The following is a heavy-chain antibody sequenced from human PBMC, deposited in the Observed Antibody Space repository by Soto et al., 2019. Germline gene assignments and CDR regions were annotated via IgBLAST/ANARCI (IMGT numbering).Heavy chain of an antibody. J-gene: IGHJ5*02. D-gene: IGHD6-13*01. CDR2: IYHSGST. V-gene: IGHV4-30-2*01. CDR1: GGSISSGGYS. CDR3: ARGHLGAIFPSIAAAGTWFDP. Sequence: PSETLSLTCAVSGGSISSGGYSWSWIRQPPGKGLEWLGYIYHSGSTYYNPSLKSRVTISVDRSKNQFSLKLSSVTAADTAVYYCARGHLGAIFPSIAAAGTWFDPWGQGTLVTVSS.